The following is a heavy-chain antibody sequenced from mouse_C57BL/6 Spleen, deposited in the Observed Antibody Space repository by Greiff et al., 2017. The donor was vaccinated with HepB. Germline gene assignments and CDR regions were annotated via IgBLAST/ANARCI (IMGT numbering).Heavy chain of an antibody. D-gene: IGHD3-2*02. Sequence: QVQLQQPGAELVMPGASVKLSCKASGYTFTSYWMHWVKQRPGQGLEWIGEIDPSDSYTNYNQKFKGKSTLTVDKSSSTAYMQLSSLTSEDSAVYYCAREGDSSGPFAYWGQGTLVTVSA. CDR1: GYTFTSYW. J-gene: IGHJ3*01. CDR3: AREGDSSGPFAY. V-gene: IGHV1-69*01. CDR2: IDPSDSYT.